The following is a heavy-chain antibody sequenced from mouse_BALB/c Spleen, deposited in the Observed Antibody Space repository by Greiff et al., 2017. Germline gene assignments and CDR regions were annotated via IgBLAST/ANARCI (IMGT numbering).Heavy chain of an antibody. J-gene: IGHJ2*01. CDR1: GYSITSGYY. CDR2: ISYDGSN. V-gene: IGHV3-6*02. Sequence: DVKLQESGPGLVKPSQSLSLTCSVTGYSITSGYYWNWIRQFPGNKLEWMGYISYDGSNNYNPSLKNRISITRDTSKNQFFLKLNSVTTEDTATYYCARRSYYGSSHFDYWGQGTTLTVSS. D-gene: IGHD1-1*01. CDR3: ARRSYYGSSHFDY.